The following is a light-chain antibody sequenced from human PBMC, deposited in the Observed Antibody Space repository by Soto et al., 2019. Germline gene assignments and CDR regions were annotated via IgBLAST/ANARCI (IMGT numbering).Light chain of an antibody. CDR3: HQYYSTPWT. CDR2: WAS. V-gene: IGKV4-1*01. J-gene: IGKJ1*01. Sequence: DIVVTQSPVSLAVSLGERATINCKSSQSVLYSSNNKNYFAWYQQKPGQPPKLLIYWASTRESGVPDRFTGSGSGTDFTLTISSLQAEDVAVYYCHQYYSTPWTFGQGTKVEVK. CDR1: QSVLYSSNNKNY.